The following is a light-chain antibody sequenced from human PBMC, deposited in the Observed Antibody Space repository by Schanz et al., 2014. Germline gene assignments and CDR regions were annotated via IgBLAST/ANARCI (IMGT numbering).Light chain of an antibody. V-gene: IGKV3-20*01. CDR3: QQYGSSPGYT. CDR2: GAS. CDR1: QSVSSN. Sequence: VMTQSPATLSVSPGESATLSCRASQSVSSNLAWFQQKPGQAPRLLIYGASSRATGIPDRFSGSGSGTDFTLTISRLEPEDFAVYYCQQYGSSPGYTFGQGTKLEIK. J-gene: IGKJ2*01.